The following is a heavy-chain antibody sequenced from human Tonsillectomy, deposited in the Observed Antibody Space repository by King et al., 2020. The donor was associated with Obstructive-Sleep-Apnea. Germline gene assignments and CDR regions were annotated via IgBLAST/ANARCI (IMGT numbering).Heavy chain of an antibody. CDR3: AKAGRGSGSYFHYFFDY. CDR2: ISWNSGVI. V-gene: IGHV3-9*01. D-gene: IGHD3-10*01. J-gene: IGHJ4*02. CDR1: GFTFDDCA. Sequence: VQLVESGGDLVQPGRSLRLSCAASGFTFDDCAMHWVRHAPGKGLEWVSSISWNSGVIDYADSVKGRFTISRDNAKNSLYLQMNSLRPEDTALYYCAKAGRGSGSYFHYFFDYWGQGTLVIVSS.